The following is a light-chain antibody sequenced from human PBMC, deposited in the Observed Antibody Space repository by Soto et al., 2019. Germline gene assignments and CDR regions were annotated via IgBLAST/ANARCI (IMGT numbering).Light chain of an antibody. CDR1: QSVSRNY. J-gene: IGKJ1*01. CDR2: GAS. V-gene: IGKV3-20*01. Sequence: EIVLTQSPGTLSLSPGERATLSCRASQSVSRNYLAWYQQKHGQAPRVXIYGASRRETGIPDRFSGDGSGTEFSLTISGLEPEDFAVYYCQQYGSSTRTFGQGTKVDIK. CDR3: QQYGSSTRT.